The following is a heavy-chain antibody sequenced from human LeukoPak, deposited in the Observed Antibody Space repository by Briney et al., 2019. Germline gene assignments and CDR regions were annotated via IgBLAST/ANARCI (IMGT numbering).Heavy chain of an antibody. Sequence: GASVKVSCKASGYTFTGYYMHWVRQAPGQGLEWMGWINPNRGGTNYAQKFQGRVTMTRDTSISTAYMELSRLRSDDTAVYYCARDSAVTGRDDAFDIWGQGTMVTVSS. CDR3: ARDSAVTGRDDAFDI. CDR2: INPNRGGT. V-gene: IGHV1-2*02. J-gene: IGHJ3*02. D-gene: IGHD4-17*01. CDR1: GYTFTGYY.